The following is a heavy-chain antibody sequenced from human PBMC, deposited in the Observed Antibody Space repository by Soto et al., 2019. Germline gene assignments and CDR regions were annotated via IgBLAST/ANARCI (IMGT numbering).Heavy chain of an antibody. CDR1: GFTFSSYA. J-gene: IGHJ4*02. V-gene: IGHV3-30-3*01. CDR2: ISYDGSNK. CDR3: ARDVSPGGDY. Sequence: QVQLVESGGGVVQPRRSLRLSCAASGFTFSSYAMHWVRQAPGKGLEWVAVISYDGSNKYYADSVKGRFTISRDNSKNTLYLQMNSLRAEDTAVYYCARDVSPGGDYWGQGTLVTVSS. D-gene: IGHD2-15*01.